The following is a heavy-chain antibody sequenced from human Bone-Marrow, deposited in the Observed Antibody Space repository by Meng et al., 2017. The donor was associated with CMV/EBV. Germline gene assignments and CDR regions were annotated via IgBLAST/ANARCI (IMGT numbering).Heavy chain of an antibody. Sequence: GESLKISCAASGFTFSSYAMHWVRQAPGKGLEWVAVISYDGSNKYYADSVKGRFSISRDKSKNTLYLQMSSLRAEDTAMYYCARDLFGYSSSFMYYYYGMDVWGQGTTVTVSS. D-gene: IGHD6-6*01. J-gene: IGHJ6*02. CDR2: ISYDGSNK. CDR3: ARDLFGYSSSFMYYYYGMDV. V-gene: IGHV3-30-3*01. CDR1: GFTFSSYA.